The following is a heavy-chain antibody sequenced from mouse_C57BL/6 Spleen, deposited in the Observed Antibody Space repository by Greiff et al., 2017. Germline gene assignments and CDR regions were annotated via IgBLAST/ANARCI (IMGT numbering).Heavy chain of an antibody. J-gene: IGHJ3*01. Sequence: VKLQESGAELVRPGTSVKVSCKASGYAFTNYLIEWVKQRPGQGLEWIGVINPGSGGTNYNEKFKGKATLTADKSSSTAYMQLSSLTSEDSAVXVCARGGYPAWFAYWGQGTLVTVSA. V-gene: IGHV1-54*01. D-gene: IGHD2-14*01. CDR1: GYAFTNYL. CDR3: ARGGYPAWFAY. CDR2: INPGSGGT.